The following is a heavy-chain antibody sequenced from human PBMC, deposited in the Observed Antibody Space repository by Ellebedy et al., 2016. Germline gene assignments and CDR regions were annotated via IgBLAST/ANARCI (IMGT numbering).Heavy chain of an antibody. D-gene: IGHD1-1*01. J-gene: IGHJ3*01. CDR3: AKWNDVWKAFDV. V-gene: IGHV4-59*02. CDR1: GGSVSSDY. CDR2: VFHTGTA. Sequence: SETLSLTCNVSGGSVSSDYWNWIRRPPGKGLEWIGYVFHTGTANYNPSLNSRATMSVDTSKSQFSLRLTSVTAADTAVHYCAKWNDVWKAFDVWGQGTMVTVSS.